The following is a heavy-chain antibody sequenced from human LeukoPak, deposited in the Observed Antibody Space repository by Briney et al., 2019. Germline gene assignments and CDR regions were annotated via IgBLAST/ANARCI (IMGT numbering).Heavy chain of an antibody. CDR2: ISSSSSYI. D-gene: IGHD3-22*01. V-gene: IGHV3-21*01. CDR3: ARDDGLVYYYDSSGPTLFDY. Sequence: PGGSLRLSCAASGFTFSSYSMNWVRQAPGKGLEWVSSISSSSSYIYYADSVKGRFTISRDNAKNSLYLQMNSLRAEDTAVYYCARDDGLVYYYDSSGPTLFDYWGQGTLVTVSS. J-gene: IGHJ4*02. CDR1: GFTFSSYS.